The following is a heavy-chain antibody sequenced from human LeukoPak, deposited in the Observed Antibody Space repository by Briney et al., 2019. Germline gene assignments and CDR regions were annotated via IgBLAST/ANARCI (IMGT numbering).Heavy chain of an antibody. J-gene: IGHJ4*02. V-gene: IGHV3-23*01. CDR3: AKAPVTTCRGAFCYPFDC. CDR2: ISDTGNT. Sequence: GGSLRLSCAASGFTLSSYAMSWVRQAPGKGLEWVSAISDTGNTYHADSVKGRFTISRDSSKNTLFLQMNRLRPEDAAVYYCAKAPVTTCRGAFCYPFDCWGLGTLVTVSS. D-gene: IGHD2-15*01. CDR1: GFTLSSYA.